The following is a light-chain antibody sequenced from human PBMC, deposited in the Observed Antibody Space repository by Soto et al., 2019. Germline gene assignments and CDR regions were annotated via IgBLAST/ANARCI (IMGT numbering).Light chain of an antibody. CDR2: DVS. Sequence: QSVLTQPASVSGSPGQSITISCTGTSSDIGAYNFVSWYQQHPGKAPKLMIFDVSNRPSGVSTRFSGSKSGNTASLTISGLQPEDEADYYCSSYTSGSTPYVFGTGTKVTVL. J-gene: IGLJ1*01. V-gene: IGLV2-14*03. CDR1: SSDIGAYNF. CDR3: SSYTSGSTPYV.